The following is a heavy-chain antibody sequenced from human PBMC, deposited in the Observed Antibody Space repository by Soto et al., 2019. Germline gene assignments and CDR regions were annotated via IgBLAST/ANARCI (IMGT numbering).Heavy chain of an antibody. V-gene: IGHV4-38-2*02. CDR3: ARDDIAASGTTPFDY. J-gene: IGHJ4*02. CDR2: VNHRGST. Sequence: SETLSLTCAVSGYSISRGSYWAWIRQPPGKGLEWIASVNHRGSTYYSPSLQSRVTISVDTSNNQFSLKLTSVTAADTAMYYCARDDIAASGTTPFDYWGQGALVTVSS. CDR1: GYSISRGSY. D-gene: IGHD1-1*01.